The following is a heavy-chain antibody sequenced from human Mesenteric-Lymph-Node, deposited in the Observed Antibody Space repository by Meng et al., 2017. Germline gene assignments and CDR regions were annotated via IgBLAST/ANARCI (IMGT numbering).Heavy chain of an antibody. Sequence: ASVKVSCKASGYTFTSYAVNWVRQVPGQGLEWMGGFDPEDGETIYAQKFQGRVTMTRDTSTSTVYMELSSLRSEDTAVYYCARDCHYYDSSGNYRGPILWWWFDPWGHGNLVNGAS. V-gene: IGHV1-46*01. CDR1: GYTFTSYA. D-gene: IGHD3-22*01. J-gene: IGHJ5*02. CDR2: FDPEDGET. CDR3: ARDCHYYDSSGNYRGPILWWWFDP.